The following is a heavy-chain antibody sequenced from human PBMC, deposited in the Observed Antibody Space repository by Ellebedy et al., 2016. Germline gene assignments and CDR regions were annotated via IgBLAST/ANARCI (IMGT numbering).Heavy chain of an antibody. CDR2: ISAGSDTT. J-gene: IGHJ4*02. CDR3: REGHYSDV. CDR1: GFNFNTFF. V-gene: IGHV3-23*01. Sequence: GGSLRLXXTASGFNFNTFFMSWVRQAPGKGLEWVSTISAGSDTTRLADSVKGRFTISRDNSRNILYLQMSSLRDEDSAIYYCREGHYSDVWGQGTQVTVSA.